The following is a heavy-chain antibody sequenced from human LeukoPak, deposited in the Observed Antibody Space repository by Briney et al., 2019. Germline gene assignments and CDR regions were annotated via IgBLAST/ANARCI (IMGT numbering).Heavy chain of an antibody. CDR1: GYTFTSFG. J-gene: IGHJ1*01. CDR2: ISAYTGNT. D-gene: IGHD3-10*01. CDR3: ARDRSCWERRGEFGY. V-gene: IGHV1-18*01. Sequence: GASVKVSCKASGYTFTSFGISWVRQAPGQGLERMGWISAYTGNTNYAQKLQGRVTMTTDTSTSTAYMELRSLRSDDTAVYYCARDRSCWERRGEFGYWGQGTLVTVSS.